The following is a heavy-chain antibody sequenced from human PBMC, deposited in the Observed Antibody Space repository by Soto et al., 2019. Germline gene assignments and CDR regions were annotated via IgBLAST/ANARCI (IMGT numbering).Heavy chain of an antibody. CDR2: ISAYNGNR. V-gene: IGHV1-18*01. Sequence: QVQLVQSGAEVKKPGSSVKVSCKASGYSFTSYGISWVRQAPGQGLEWMGWISAYNGNRKYAQKFQGRVTMNTDTSTSTAYMELRSLRSDDTAVYYCARDLGGFPDYWGQGTLVTVSS. D-gene: IGHD5-12*01. CDR1: GYSFTSYG. CDR3: ARDLGGFPDY. J-gene: IGHJ4*02.